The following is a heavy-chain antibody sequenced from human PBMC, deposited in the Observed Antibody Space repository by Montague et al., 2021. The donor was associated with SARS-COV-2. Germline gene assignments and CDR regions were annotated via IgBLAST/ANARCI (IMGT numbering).Heavy chain of an antibody. CDR2: IYYSGST. J-gene: IGHJ6*02. CDR1: GDSISNYS. V-gene: IGHV4-59*08. CDR3: ARHLNVTTVTSHMYHYAMDV. D-gene: IGHD4-11*01. Sequence: SETLSLTCSVSGDSISNYSWSWIRQSPGKGLEWIGYIYYSGSTNYNPSLTSRVTISVDTSKNQVSLKLTSVTAADTAVYYCARHLNVTTVTSHMYHYAMDVWGQGTTVTVSS.